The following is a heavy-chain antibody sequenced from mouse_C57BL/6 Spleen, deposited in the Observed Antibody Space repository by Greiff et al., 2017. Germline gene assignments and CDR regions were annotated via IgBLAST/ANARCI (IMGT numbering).Heavy chain of an antibody. Sequence: QVQLQQSGPELVKPGASVKISCKASGYAFSSSWMNWVKQRPGKGLEWIGRIYPGDGDTNYNGKFKGKATLTADKSSSTAYMQLSRLTSEDSAVYFCAAEIRYWGQGTTLTVSS. CDR3: AAEIRY. CDR1: GYAFSSSW. V-gene: IGHV1-82*01. CDR2: IYPGDGDT. J-gene: IGHJ2*01.